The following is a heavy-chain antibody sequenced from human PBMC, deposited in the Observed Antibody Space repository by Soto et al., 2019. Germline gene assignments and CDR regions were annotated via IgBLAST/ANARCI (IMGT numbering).Heavy chain of an antibody. Sequence: QVQLQESGPGLVKPSGTLSLTCAVSGGSISSSNWWSWVRQLPGKGLEWIGEIYHSGNTNYNPSRKGRVTMAVDKSRNQFSLKLSSVTAADTAVYYCARRWGEGRVDYWGQGTLVTVSS. V-gene: IGHV4-4*02. CDR1: GGSISSSNW. D-gene: IGHD3-10*01. J-gene: IGHJ4*02. CDR2: IYHSGNT. CDR3: ARRWGEGRVDY.